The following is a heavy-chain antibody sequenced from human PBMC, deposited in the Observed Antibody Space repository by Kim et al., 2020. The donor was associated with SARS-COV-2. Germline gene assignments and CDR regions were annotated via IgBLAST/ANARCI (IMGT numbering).Heavy chain of an antibody. V-gene: IGHV5-51*01. Sequence: GESLKISCKGSGYSFTSYWIGWVRQMPGKGLEWMGIIYPGDSDTRYSPSFQGQVTISADKSISTAYLQWSSLKASDTAMYYCACSYCSSTSCYGAPGYFDYWGQGTLVTVSS. CDR1: GYSFTSYW. CDR2: IYPGDSDT. J-gene: IGHJ4*02. CDR3: ACSYCSSTSCYGAPGYFDY. D-gene: IGHD2-2*01.